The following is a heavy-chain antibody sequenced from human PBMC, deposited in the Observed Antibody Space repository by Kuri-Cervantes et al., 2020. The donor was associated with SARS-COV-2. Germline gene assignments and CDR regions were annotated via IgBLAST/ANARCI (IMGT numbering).Heavy chain of an antibody. D-gene: IGHD5-18*01. J-gene: IGHJ3*02. CDR2: IYYSGST. CDR3: ARVVTGAFDI. Sequence: SETLSLTCTVSGGSISSSSYYWGWIRQPPGKGLEWIGYIYYSGSTYYNPSLKSRVTISVDRSKNQFSLKLSSVTAADTAVYYCARVVTGAFDIWGQGTMVTVSS. CDR1: GGSISSSSYY. V-gene: IGHV4-31*03.